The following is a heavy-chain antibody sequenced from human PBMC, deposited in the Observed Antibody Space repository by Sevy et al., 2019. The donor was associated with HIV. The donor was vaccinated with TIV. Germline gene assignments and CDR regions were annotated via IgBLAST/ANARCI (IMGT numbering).Heavy chain of an antibody. CDR2: ISWNSGSI. V-gene: IGHV3-9*01. CDR1: GFTFDDYA. D-gene: IGHD3-22*01. Sequence: GGSLILSCAASGFTFDDYAMHWVRHAPGKGLEWVSGISWNSGSIGYADSVKGRFTISRDNAKNSLYLQMNSLRAEDTALYYCAKDHYYDSSGEGNYFDYWGQGTLVTVSS. J-gene: IGHJ4*02. CDR3: AKDHYYDSSGEGNYFDY.